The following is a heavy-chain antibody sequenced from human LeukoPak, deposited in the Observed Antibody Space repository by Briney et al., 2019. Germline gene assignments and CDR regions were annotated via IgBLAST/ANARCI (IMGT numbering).Heavy chain of an antibody. J-gene: IGHJ4*02. D-gene: IGHD1-26*01. CDR1: GGSISSGGYY. CDR2: IYYSGST. CDR3: ASGRGSYVR. V-gene: IGHV4-31*03. Sequence: SETLSLTCTVSGGSISSGGYYWNWTRQHPGKGLEWNGYIYYSGSTYYNPSLERRVTISVDTSKNQFSLKLSSVTAADTAVYYCASGRGSYVRWGQGTLVTVSS.